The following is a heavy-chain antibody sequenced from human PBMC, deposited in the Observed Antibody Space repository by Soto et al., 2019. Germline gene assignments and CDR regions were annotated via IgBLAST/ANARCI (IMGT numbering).Heavy chain of an antibody. D-gene: IGHD1-1*01. CDR3: ASDCDHRANSPCDT. V-gene: IGHV3-33*01. J-gene: IGHJ5*01. CDR1: GFTFSRYG. CDR2: IWYDGSNK. Sequence: SVGLCCAASGFTFSRYGMHWLRQDPGKGLEWVAVIWYDGSNKYYADSVKGRFTISRDNSKNTLYRQMNSLRAEDTTVYYCASDCDHRANSPCDTWGPGNSVTVSS.